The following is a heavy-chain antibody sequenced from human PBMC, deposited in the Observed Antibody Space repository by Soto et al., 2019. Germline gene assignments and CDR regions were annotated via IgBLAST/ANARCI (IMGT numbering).Heavy chain of an antibody. Sequence: QVQLVQSGAEVKKPGSSVKVSCKASGGTLSSYSISWVRQAPGQGLEWMGRIIPIVGIANYAQKFQGRVKVTADTSTNKGYMELSSLRSADAAVFYCARGRGEGQQLGTWGQGTLVNDSS. CDR3: ARGRGEGQQLGT. J-gene: IGHJ5*02. CDR2: IIPIVGIA. CDR1: GGTLSSYS. V-gene: IGHV1-69*02. D-gene: IGHD6-13*01.